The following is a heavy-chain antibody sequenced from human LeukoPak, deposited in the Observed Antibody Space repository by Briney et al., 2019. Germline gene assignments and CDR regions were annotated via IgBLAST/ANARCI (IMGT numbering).Heavy chain of an antibody. J-gene: IGHJ4*02. CDR3: AKGAAIDH. Sequence: GGSLRLSCAASGFTFNSYAMNWVRQAPGKGLEWVAAVTGPADTTYYADSVKGRFTISRDSFKDTLYLQMNRLGAEDTALYYCAKGAAIDHWGQGTLVTVSS. D-gene: IGHD5-24*01. V-gene: IGHV3-23*01. CDR2: VTGPADTT. CDR1: GFTFNSYA.